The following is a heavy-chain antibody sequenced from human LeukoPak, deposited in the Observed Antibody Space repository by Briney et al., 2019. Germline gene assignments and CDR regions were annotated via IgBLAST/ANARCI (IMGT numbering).Heavy chain of an antibody. CDR2: ISYDGTYK. J-gene: IGHJ6*03. V-gene: IGHV3-30*04. CDR3: ARIYSRSTIYYYYYLDV. Sequence: PGRSLSLSCAASGFTLSNYAMHWVRPAPGKGLEWVALISYDGTYKYYADSVEGRFTISRDNSKTTLYLQMNSLRTEDTSVYYCARIYSRSTIYYYYYLDVWGKGTAVTVSS. CDR1: GFTLSNYA. D-gene: IGHD3-22*01.